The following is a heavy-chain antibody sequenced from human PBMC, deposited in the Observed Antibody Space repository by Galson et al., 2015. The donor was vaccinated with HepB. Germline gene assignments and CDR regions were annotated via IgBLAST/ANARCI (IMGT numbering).Heavy chain of an antibody. CDR2: IDPSDSYT. J-gene: IGHJ5*02. Sequence: QSGAEVKKPGESLRISCTGSGYSFTSYWISWVRQMPGKGLEWMGRIDPSDSYTNYSPSFQGHVTISADKSISTAYLQWSSLKASDTAMYYCARGTAGTRWFNPWGQGTLVTVSS. CDR1: GYSFTSYW. CDR3: ARGTAGTRWFNP. V-gene: IGHV5-10-1*01. D-gene: IGHD6-13*01.